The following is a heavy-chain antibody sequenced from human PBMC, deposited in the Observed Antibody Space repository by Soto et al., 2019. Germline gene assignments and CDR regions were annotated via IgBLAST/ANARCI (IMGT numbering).Heavy chain of an antibody. D-gene: IGHD2-15*01. V-gene: IGHV4-39*01. Sequence: SETLSLTCTVSGGSISSSSYYWGWIRQPPGKGLEWIGSIYYSGSTYYNPSLKSRVTISVDRSKNQFSLDLTSVTAADTAVYYCARLTVVSTYFFDYWGQGALVTVSS. CDR3: ARLTVVSTYFFDY. CDR2: IYYSGST. J-gene: IGHJ4*02. CDR1: GGSISSSSYY.